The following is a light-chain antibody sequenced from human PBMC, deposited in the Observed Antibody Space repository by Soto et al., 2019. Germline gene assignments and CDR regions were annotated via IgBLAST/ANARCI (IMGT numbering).Light chain of an antibody. CDR2: EAS. J-gene: IGKJ5*01. Sequence: DIQLTQSPSLLSASIGDRVTITCRASHDISTFLXXYXXKXGXXXKXXXYEASTLQSGVPSRFSGSGYGTEFTLTISGLLPEDFAAYHCQQLYTLPFTFGQGKRLEIK. V-gene: IGKV1-9*01. CDR1: HDISTF. CDR3: QQLYTLPFT.